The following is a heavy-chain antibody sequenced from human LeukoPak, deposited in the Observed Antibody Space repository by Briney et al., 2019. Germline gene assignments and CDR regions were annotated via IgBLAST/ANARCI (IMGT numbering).Heavy chain of an antibody. V-gene: IGHV4-4*07. D-gene: IGHD2-2*01. CDR1: GDSISRYY. CDR3: ARGITSTSRHFDY. CDR2: MYTSEST. Sequence: SETLSLTCTVSGDSISRYYWSWIRQPAGKGLEWIGRMYTSESTNYNPSLKNRITMSVDPSKNQFSLKLISVTAADTAVYYCARGITSTSRHFDYWGQGTLVTVPS. J-gene: IGHJ4*02.